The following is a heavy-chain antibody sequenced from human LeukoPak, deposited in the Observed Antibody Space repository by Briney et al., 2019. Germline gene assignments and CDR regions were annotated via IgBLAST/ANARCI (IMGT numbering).Heavy chain of an antibody. V-gene: IGHV4-38-2*02. J-gene: IGHJ5*02. CDR1: GGSISSYY. CDR3: ARARTYYDYVWGSYRPNWFDP. D-gene: IGHD3-16*02. CDR2: IYHSGST. Sequence: SETLSLTCTVSGGSISSYYWGWIRQPPGKGLEWIGSIYHSGSTYYNPSLKSRVTISVDTSKNQFSLKLSSVTAADTAVYYCARARTYYDYVWGSYRPNWFDPWGQGTLVTVSS.